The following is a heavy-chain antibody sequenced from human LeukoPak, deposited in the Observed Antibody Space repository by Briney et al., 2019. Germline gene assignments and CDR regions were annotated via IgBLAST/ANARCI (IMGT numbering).Heavy chain of an antibody. CDR1: GGSISSSSYY. D-gene: IGHD4-17*01. J-gene: IGHJ4*02. CDR2: IYYSGST. CDR3: ARTLDDYGDFSFDY. Sequence: SETLSLTCTVSGGSISSSSYYWGWIRQPPGKGLEWIGSIYYSGSTYYNPSLKSRVTISVDTSKNQFSLKLSSVTAADTAVYYCARTLDDYGDFSFDYWGQGTLVTVSS. V-gene: IGHV4-39*07.